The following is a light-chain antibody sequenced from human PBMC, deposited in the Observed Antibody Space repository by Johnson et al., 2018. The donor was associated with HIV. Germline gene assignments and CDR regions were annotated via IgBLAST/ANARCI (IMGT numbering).Light chain of an antibody. J-gene: IGLJ1*01. CDR2: ENN. CDR1: SSNIGNNY. CDR3: GTWDSSLGVYV. Sequence: SVLTQPPSVSAAPGQKVTISCSGSSSNIGNNYVSWYQQLPGTSPKVLIYENNKRPSGLPDRFSGSKSGTSATLGITGLPTGDDADYYCGTWDSSLGVYVFGTGTKVTVL. V-gene: IGLV1-51*02.